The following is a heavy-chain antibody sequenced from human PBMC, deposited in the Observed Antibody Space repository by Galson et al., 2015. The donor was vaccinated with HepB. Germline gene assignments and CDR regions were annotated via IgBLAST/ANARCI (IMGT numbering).Heavy chain of an antibody. V-gene: IGHV3-30-3*01. D-gene: IGHD2-2*01. CDR2: ISYDGSNK. Sequence: SLRLSCAASGFTFSSYAMHWVRQAPGKGLEWVAVISYDGSNKYYADSVEGRFTISRDNSKSTLYLQMNSLRAEDTAVYYCARDSVTSNPGFDYWGQGTLVTVSS. J-gene: IGHJ4*02. CDR3: ARDSVTSNPGFDY. CDR1: GFTFSSYA.